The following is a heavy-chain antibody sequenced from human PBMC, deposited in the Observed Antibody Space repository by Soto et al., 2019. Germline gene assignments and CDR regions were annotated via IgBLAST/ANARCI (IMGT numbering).Heavy chain of an antibody. V-gene: IGHV4-59*01. Sequence: LSLTCTVSGGSISSYYWSWIRQPPGKGLEWIGYIYYSGSTNYNPSLKSRVTISVDTSKNQFSLKLSSVTAADTAVYYCARVAEPYCSSTSCFNYYYYYYMDVWGKGTTVTVSS. CDR2: IYYSGST. CDR1: GGSISSYY. D-gene: IGHD2-2*01. CDR3: ARVAEPYCSSTSCFNYYYYYYMDV. J-gene: IGHJ6*03.